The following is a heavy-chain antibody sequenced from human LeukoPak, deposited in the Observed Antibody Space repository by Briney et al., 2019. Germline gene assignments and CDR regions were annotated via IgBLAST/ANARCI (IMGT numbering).Heavy chain of an antibody. CDR2: ISSDGSST. J-gene: IGHJ4*02. CDR3: AKGGRAHFDY. D-gene: IGHD3-16*01. CDR1: GFTFSSYW. V-gene: IGHV3-74*01. Sequence: GGSLRLSCAASGFTFSSYWMHWVRQAPGKGPVWVSRISSDGSSTTYADSVKGRFTISRDNAKNTLYLQMNSLRAEDTAVYYCAKGGRAHFDYWGQGTLVTVAS.